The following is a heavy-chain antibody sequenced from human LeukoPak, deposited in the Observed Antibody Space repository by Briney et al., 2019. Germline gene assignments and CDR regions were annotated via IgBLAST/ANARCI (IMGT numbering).Heavy chain of an antibody. D-gene: IGHD2-15*01. V-gene: IGHV3-30*04. CDR1: GFTFSSYS. Sequence: GGSLRLSCAASGFTFSSYSLHWVRQAPGKGLEGVTVISYDETEKYYADSVKGRFTISRDNSKNTLYLQMNSLRAEDTAVYYCAKETDIVAKGIDYWGQGTLVTVSS. J-gene: IGHJ4*02. CDR2: ISYDETEK. CDR3: AKETDIVAKGIDY.